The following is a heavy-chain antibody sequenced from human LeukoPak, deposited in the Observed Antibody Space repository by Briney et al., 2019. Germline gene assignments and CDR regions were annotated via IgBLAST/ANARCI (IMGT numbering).Heavy chain of an antibody. CDR1: GFTFSSFS. Sequence: GGSLSLSGQPSGFTFSSFSLGGIGQAPGKGLDWVSYIIISGSTIYYADSVKGRFTISRDNAKNSLYLQMNSLRAEDTAVYYCARGSGYSYGGRTGAFDIWGQGTMVTVSS. J-gene: IGHJ3*02. CDR3: ARGSGYSYGGRTGAFDI. V-gene: IGHV3-48*04. CDR2: IIISGSTI. D-gene: IGHD5-18*01.